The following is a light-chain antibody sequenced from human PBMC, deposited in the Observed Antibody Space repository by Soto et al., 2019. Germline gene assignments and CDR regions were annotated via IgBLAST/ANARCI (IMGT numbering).Light chain of an antibody. V-gene: IGKV3-15*01. CDR1: QSVSSN. CDR2: GAS. Sequence: EIMMTQSPATLSVSPGERATLSCWASQSVSSNLAWYQQRPGQAPRLLIYGASTRAAGIPARFSGSGSGTDFPLTISGLQSEDSAVYYCQHYNDWPPELTFGGGTEVEIK. CDR3: QHYNDWPPELT. J-gene: IGKJ4*01.